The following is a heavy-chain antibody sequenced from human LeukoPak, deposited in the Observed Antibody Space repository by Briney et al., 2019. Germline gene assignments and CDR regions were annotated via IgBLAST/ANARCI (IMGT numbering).Heavy chain of an antibody. CDR2: IKQDGSEK. J-gene: IGHJ5*02. CDR1: GFTFSNYW. Sequence: GGSLRLSCVASGFTFSNYWMHWVRQAPGKGLEWVANIKQDGSEKFYVDSVKGRFTISRGNAKNSLFLQMNSLRAEDTAVYYCAGPRLDPWGQGTLVTVSS. CDR3: AGPRLDP. V-gene: IGHV3-7*01.